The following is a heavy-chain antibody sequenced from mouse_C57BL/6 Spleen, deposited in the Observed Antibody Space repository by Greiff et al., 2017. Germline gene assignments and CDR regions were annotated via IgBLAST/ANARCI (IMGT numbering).Heavy chain of an antibody. J-gene: IGHJ4*01. Sequence: QVQLQQPGAELVRPGSSVKLSCKASGYTFTSYWMDWVKQRPGQGLEWIGNIYPSDSETHYNQKFKDKATLTVDKSSSTAYMQLSCLTSEDSAVYYCARRGNPYYAMDYWGQGTSVTVSS. CDR2: IYPSDSET. CDR1: GYTFTSYW. CDR3: ARRGNPYYAMDY. V-gene: IGHV1-61*01.